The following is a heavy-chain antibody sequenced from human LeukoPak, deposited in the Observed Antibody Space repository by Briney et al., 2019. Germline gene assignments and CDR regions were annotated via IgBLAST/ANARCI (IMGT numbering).Heavy chain of an antibody. CDR3: ARGVTVSDAFDI. CDR2: IDTSTTTI. D-gene: IGHD4-23*01. V-gene: IGHV3-48*01. J-gene: IGHJ3*02. Sequence: GGSLRLSCAASGFTFSSYTMNWVRQPPGKGLEWVSNIDTSTTTIYYADSVKGRFTISRDNAKNSLYLQMNSLRAEDTAVYYCARGVTVSDAFDIWGQGTMVTVSS. CDR1: GFTFSSYT.